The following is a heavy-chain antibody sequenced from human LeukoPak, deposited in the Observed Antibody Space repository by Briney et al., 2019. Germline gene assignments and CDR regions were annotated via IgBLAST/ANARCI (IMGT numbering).Heavy chain of an antibody. D-gene: IGHD3-16*02. CDR1: GYSLTELS. V-gene: IGHV1-24*01. Sequence: EASVKVSCKVSGYSLTELSMHWVRQAPGKGLEWVGGFSPGDGETIYAQRFQGRVTMTEATSTGTAYMELRSLTYEDTAVYYCATRLGEFSSRDAFNIWGQGTMVTVSS. J-gene: IGHJ3*02. CDR3: ATRLGEFSSRDAFNI. CDR2: FSPGDGET.